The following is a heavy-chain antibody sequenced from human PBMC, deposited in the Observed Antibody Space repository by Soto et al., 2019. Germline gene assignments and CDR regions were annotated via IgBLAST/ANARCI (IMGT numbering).Heavy chain of an antibody. Sequence: QVQLVQSGAEVKKPGASVKVSCKTSGYPFTSYGINWVRQAPGQGPEWMGWISAYDDKTIYSQKFQGRVTLTADTTTTRGYMELGGMRFDDSAVYYCARDRLIAVTGLLRNWGQGTLVTVSS. D-gene: IGHD6-19*01. CDR2: ISAYDDKT. V-gene: IGHV1-18*01. CDR1: GYPFTSYG. J-gene: IGHJ4*02. CDR3: ARDRLIAVTGLLRN.